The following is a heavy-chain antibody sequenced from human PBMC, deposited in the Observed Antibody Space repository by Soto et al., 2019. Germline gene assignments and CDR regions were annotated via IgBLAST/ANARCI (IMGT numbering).Heavy chain of an antibody. D-gene: IGHD3-22*01. CDR1: GFTFSSYS. Sequence: PGGSLRLSCAASGFTFSSYSMNWVRQAPGKGLEWVSYISSSSSTIYYADSVKGRFTISRDSAKNSLYLQMNSLRDEDTAVYYCARDPDYYDSSGYYPEYFQHWGQGTLVTVSS. CDR3: ARDPDYYDSSGYYPEYFQH. V-gene: IGHV3-48*02. J-gene: IGHJ1*01. CDR2: ISSSSSTI.